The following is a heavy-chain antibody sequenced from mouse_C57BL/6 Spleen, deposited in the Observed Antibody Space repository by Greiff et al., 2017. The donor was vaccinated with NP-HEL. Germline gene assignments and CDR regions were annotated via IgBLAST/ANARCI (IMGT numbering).Heavy chain of an antibody. D-gene: IGHD1-1*01. J-gene: IGHJ2*01. CDR3: ARSGRYSFDY. CDR1: GYAFSSSW. CDR2: IYPGDGDT. V-gene: IGHV1-82*01. Sequence: QVQLQQSGPELVKPGASVKISCKASGYAFSSSWMNWVKQRPGKGLEWIGRIYPGDGDTNYNGKFKGKATLTADKSSSTAYMQLSSLTSEDSAVYFCARSGRYSFDYWGQGTTLTVSS.